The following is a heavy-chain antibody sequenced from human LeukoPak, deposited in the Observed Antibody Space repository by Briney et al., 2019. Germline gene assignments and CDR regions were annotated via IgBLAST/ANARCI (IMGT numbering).Heavy chain of an antibody. CDR3: ARDEVGGYYFE. D-gene: IGHD3-3*01. V-gene: IGHV3-7*01. CDR1: GFTFSSYS. CDR2: INEDGSQK. J-gene: IGHJ4*02. Sequence: GGSLRLSCAASGFTFSSYSMNWVRQAPGKSLEWVANINEDGSQKYYVDSVKGRFTISRDNTKKLVFLQMNSLRVEDTAVYYCARDEVGGYYFEWGQRNLVNVSS.